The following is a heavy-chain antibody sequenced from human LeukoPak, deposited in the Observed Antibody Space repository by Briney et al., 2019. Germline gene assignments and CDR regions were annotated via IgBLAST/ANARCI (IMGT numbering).Heavy chain of an antibody. CDR2: IYYSGST. D-gene: IGHD3-10*01. J-gene: IGHJ4*02. CDR1: GGSISSYY. Sequence: PSETLSLTCTVSGGSISSYYWSWIRQPPGKGLEWIGYIYYSGSTNYNPSLKSRVTISVDTSKNQFSLKLSSVTAADTAVYYCARSNEVRGVIVYWGQGTLVTVSS. V-gene: IGHV4-59*08. CDR3: ARSNEVRGVIVY.